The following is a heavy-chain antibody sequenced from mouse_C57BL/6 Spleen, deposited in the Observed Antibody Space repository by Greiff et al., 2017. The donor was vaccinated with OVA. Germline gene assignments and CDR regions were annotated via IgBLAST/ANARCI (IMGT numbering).Heavy chain of an antibody. Sequence: QVHVKQSGAELVKPGASVKVSCKASGYTFTSYWMHWVKQRPGQGLEWIGRIHPSDSDTNYNQKFKGKATLTVDKSSSTAYMQLSSLTSEDSAVYYCALPLLYDGYFDVWGTGTTVTVSS. CDR1: GYTFTSYW. J-gene: IGHJ1*03. D-gene: IGHD2-1*01. CDR3: ALPLLYDGYFDV. V-gene: IGHV1-74*01. CDR2: IHPSDSDT.